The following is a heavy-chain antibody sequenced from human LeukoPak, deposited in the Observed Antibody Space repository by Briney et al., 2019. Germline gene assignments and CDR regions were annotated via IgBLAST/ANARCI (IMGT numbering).Heavy chain of an antibody. CDR2: ISSSGSTI. D-gene: IGHD3-9*01. V-gene: IGHV3-48*03. CDR1: GFTFSSYE. J-gene: IGHJ5*02. Sequence: GGSLRLSCAASGFTFSSYEMNWVRQAPGKGLEWVSYISSSGSTIYYADSVKGRFTISRDNAKNSLYLQMNSLGAEDTAVYYCARTILTGYNWFNPWGQGTLVTVSS. CDR3: ARTILTGYNWFNP.